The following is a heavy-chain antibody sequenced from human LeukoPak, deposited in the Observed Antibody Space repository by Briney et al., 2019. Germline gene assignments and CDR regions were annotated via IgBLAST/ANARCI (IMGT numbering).Heavy chain of an antibody. Sequence: TSETLSLTCAVYGGSFSGYYWSWIRQPAGKGLEWIGRIYTSGSTNYNPSLKSRVTMSVDTSKNQFSLKLSSVTAADTAVYYCARDPRYYGSGSFDYWGQGTLVTVSS. V-gene: IGHV4-4*07. J-gene: IGHJ4*02. CDR1: GGSFSGYY. CDR3: ARDPRYYGSGSFDY. CDR2: IYTSGST. D-gene: IGHD3-10*01.